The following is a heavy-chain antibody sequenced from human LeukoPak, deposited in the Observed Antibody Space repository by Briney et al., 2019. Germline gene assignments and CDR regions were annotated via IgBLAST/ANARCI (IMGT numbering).Heavy chain of an antibody. V-gene: IGHV1-3*01. CDR3: AVLVAVAGTVDY. D-gene: IGHD6-19*01. Sequence: ASVKVSCKASGYTFTSYAMHWVRQAPGQRLEWMGWINAGNGNTKYSQKFQGRVTITRDTSASTAYMELSSLRSEDTAVYYCAVLVAVAGTVDYWGQGTLVTVSS. CDR1: GYTFTSYA. CDR2: INAGNGNT. J-gene: IGHJ4*02.